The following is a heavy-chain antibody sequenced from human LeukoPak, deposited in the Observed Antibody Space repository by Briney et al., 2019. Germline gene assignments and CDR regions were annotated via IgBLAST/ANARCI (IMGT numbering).Heavy chain of an antibody. Sequence: ASVKVSCKASGGTFSSYAISWVRQAPGQGLEWMGGIIPIFGTANYAQKFQGRVTITADESTSTAYMELSSLRSEDTAVYYCASIISYGGNSRGVFYYYDMDVWGQGTTVTVSS. CDR1: GGTFSSYA. J-gene: IGHJ6*02. D-gene: IGHD4-23*01. V-gene: IGHV1-69*13. CDR3: ASIISYGGNSRGVFYYYDMDV. CDR2: IIPIFGTA.